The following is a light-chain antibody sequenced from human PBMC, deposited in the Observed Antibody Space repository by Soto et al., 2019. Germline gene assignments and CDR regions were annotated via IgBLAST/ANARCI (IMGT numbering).Light chain of an antibody. J-gene: IGLJ1*01. CDR1: SSDVGGYNY. CDR3: CSYAGSYTYV. Sequence: QSALTQPRSVSGSPGQSVTISCTGTSSDVGGYNYVSWYQQHPGKAPKLMIYDASKRPSGVPDRFSGSKSGNTASLTISGLQAEDEADYCCCSYAGSYTYVFGTGTKLTVL. CDR2: DAS. V-gene: IGLV2-11*01.